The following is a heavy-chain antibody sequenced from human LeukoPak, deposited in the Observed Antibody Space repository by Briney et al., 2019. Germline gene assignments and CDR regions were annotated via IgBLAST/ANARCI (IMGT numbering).Heavy chain of an antibody. CDR2: IKQDGSER. D-gene: IGHD5-24*01. J-gene: IGHJ4*02. V-gene: IGHV3-7*01. Sequence: GGSLRLSCAASGFTLSTSWMSWVRQAPGKGLEWVANIKQDGSERHYVDSVKGRFTISRDNAKNSLYLQMNSLRAEDTAVYYCARPRWLQFGPHDSWGQGTLVTVSS. CDR1: GFTLSTSW. CDR3: ARPRWLQFGPHDS.